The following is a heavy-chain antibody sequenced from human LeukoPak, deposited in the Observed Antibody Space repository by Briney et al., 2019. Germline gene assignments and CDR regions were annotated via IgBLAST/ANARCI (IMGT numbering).Heavy chain of an antibody. CDR2: IYAGGSA. Sequence: GGSLRLSCAASEFTVSSNFMIWVRQAPGKGLEWVSVIYAGGSAYYADSVKGRFTISRDSSKNTVYLQMNSLRAEDTAVYYCARAYCSGGSCYSRDFGMDVWGQGTTVTVSS. V-gene: IGHV3-66*01. J-gene: IGHJ6*02. D-gene: IGHD2-15*01. CDR1: EFTVSSNF. CDR3: ARAYCSGGSCYSRDFGMDV.